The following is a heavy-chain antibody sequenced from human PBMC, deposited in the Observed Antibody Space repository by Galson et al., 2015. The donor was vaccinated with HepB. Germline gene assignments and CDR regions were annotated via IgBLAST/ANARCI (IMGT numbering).Heavy chain of an antibody. Sequence: SLRLSCAASGFTFSNAWMNWVRQAPGKGLEWVGRIKSKTDGGTTDYAAPVKGRFTISRDDSKNTLYLQMNSLKTEDTAVYYCTVHEGHYYDFWSGLAFDIWGQGTMVTVSS. J-gene: IGHJ3*02. CDR2: IKSKTDGGTT. V-gene: IGHV3-15*07. CDR1: GFTFSNAW. CDR3: TVHEGHYYDFWSGLAFDI. D-gene: IGHD3-3*01.